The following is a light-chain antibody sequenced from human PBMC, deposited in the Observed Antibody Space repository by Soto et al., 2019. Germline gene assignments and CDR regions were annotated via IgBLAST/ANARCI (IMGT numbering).Light chain of an antibody. V-gene: IGLV2-14*01. CDR2: EVR. CDR1: MRDVGAYNL. CDR3: SSYTSKSSLI. J-gene: IGLJ2*01. Sequence: QSALTQPASVSRSPGQSITISCAGTMRDVGAYNLVSWYQQHPGRAPQLIIYEVRNRPSGISFRFSGSKSGNTASLTISGRQAEDEADYYCSSYTSKSSLIFGGGTKLTVL.